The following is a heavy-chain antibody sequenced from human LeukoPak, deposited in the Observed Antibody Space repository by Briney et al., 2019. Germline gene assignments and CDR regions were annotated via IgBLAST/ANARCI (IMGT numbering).Heavy chain of an antibody. Sequence: PGGSLRLSCAASGFTVSSNYMSWVRQAPGKGLEWVSVIYSGGSTYYADSVKGRFTISRGNSKNTLYLQMNSLRAEDTAVYYCAREHRYSSGWYSRGVFDPWGQGTLVTVSS. CDR1: GFTVSSNY. CDR3: AREHRYSSGWYSRGVFDP. V-gene: IGHV3-66*01. D-gene: IGHD6-19*01. J-gene: IGHJ5*02. CDR2: IYSGGST.